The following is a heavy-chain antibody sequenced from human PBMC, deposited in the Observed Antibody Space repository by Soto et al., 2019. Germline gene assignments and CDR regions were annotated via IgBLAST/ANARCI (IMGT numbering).Heavy chain of an antibody. J-gene: IGHJ6*02. CDR1: GYTFTSYG. CDR3: ARDRSRGYYDFWSGYYAYGMDV. CDR2: ISAYNGNT. V-gene: IGHV1-18*01. Sequence: ASVKVSCKASGYTFTSYGISWVRQAPGQGLEWMGWISAYNGNTNYAQKLQGRVTMTTDTSTSTAYMELRSLRSDDTAVYYCARDRSRGYYDFWSGYYAYGMDVWGQGPTVTVSS. D-gene: IGHD3-3*01.